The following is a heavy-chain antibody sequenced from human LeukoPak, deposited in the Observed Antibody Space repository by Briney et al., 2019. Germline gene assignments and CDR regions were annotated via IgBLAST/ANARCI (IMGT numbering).Heavy chain of an antibody. D-gene: IGHD1-26*01. CDR2: ISNDGFKK. J-gene: IGHJ4*02. CDR1: GFTFSSYS. Sequence: GGSLRLSCAASGFTFSSYSTSWVRQAPGKGLEWVALISNDGFKKYYPDSVEGRFIISRDNSRNTLYLQINSLRTDDTAVYYCARGKWDEHYWGQGTLVTVSS. V-gene: IGHV3-30*03. CDR3: ARGKWDEHY.